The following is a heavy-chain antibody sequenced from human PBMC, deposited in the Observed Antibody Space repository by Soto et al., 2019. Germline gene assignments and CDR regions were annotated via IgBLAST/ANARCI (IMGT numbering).Heavy chain of an antibody. Sequence: ASVKVSCTASGYTFTSYDINWVRQATGQGLEWMGWMNPNSGNTGYAQKFQGRVTMTRNTSISTAYMELSSLRSEDTAVYYCAAYCSSTSCYPFDYWGQGTLVTVSS. CDR2: MNPNSGNT. CDR1: GYTFTSYD. CDR3: AAYCSSTSCYPFDY. J-gene: IGHJ4*02. D-gene: IGHD2-2*01. V-gene: IGHV1-8*01.